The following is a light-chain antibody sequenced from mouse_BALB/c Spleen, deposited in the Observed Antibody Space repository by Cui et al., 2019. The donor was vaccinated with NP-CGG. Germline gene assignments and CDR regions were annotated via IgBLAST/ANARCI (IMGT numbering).Light chain of an antibody. Sequence: QAVVTQESALTTSPAETVTLTCHSSTGAVTTSNYANWVQEKPDHLFTGLIGGTNNRAPGVPARFSGSLIGDKAALTITGAQTEDEAIYFCALWYSNHWVFGGGTKLTVL. J-gene: IGLJ1*01. V-gene: IGLV1*01. CDR1: TGAVTTSNY. CDR3: ALWYSNHWV. CDR2: GTN.